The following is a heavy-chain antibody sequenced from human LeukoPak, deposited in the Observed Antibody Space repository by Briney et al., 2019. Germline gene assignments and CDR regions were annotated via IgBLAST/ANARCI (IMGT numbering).Heavy chain of an antibody. CDR2: IIPIFGTA. CDR3: AREVTMVRGVIHSDAFDI. V-gene: IGHV1-69*05. D-gene: IGHD3-10*01. J-gene: IGHJ3*02. Sequence: SVKVSCKASGGTFSSYAISWARQAPGQGLEWMGGIIPIFGTANYAQKFQGRVTITTDESTSTAYMELSSLRSEDTAVYYCAREVTMVRGVIHSDAFDIWGQGTMVTVSS. CDR1: GGTFSSYA.